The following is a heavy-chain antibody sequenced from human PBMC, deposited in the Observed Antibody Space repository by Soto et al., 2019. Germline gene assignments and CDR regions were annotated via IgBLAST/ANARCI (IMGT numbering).Heavy chain of an antibody. Sequence: QVQLQESGPGLVKSSETLSLTCTVSGDSISGNYWNWIRQPAGKGLEWIGRIYNSGSAKYNPSLKSRVTISVDTSKNHFSLKLTSMTAADTAVYFCAREKQFDVDYYYVMDVWGQGTTVTVSS. V-gene: IGHV4-4*07. CDR3: AREKQFDVDYYYVMDV. J-gene: IGHJ6*02. CDR1: GDSISGNY. D-gene: IGHD3-16*01. CDR2: IYNSGSA.